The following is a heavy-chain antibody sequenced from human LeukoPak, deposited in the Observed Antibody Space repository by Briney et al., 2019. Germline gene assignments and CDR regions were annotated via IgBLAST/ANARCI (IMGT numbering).Heavy chain of an antibody. CDR3: ARDPSGSYYLSGAFDI. V-gene: IGHV4-59*01. D-gene: IGHD1-26*01. CDR2: IYYSGST. Sequence: SETLSLTCTVSGGSISSYYWSWLRQPPGKGVEWIGYIYYSGSTNYNPSLKSRVTISIDTSKNQFSLKLSSVTAADTAVYYCARDPSGSYYLSGAFDIWGQGTMVTVSS. CDR1: GGSISSYY. J-gene: IGHJ3*02.